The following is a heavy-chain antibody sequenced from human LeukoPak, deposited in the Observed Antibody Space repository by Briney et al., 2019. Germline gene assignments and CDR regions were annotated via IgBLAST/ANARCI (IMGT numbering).Heavy chain of an antibody. CDR1: GFGFGYYD. CDR3: ARGARCSSTSCSRGWFDP. Sequence: GGSLRLSCAASGFGFGYYDMHWVRQAPGKGLEYVSAISSNGGSTYYANSVKGRFTISRDNSKNTLYLQMGSLRAEDMAVYYCARGARCSSTSCSRGWFDPWGQGTLVTVSS. CDR2: ISSNGGST. D-gene: IGHD2-2*01. J-gene: IGHJ5*02. V-gene: IGHV3-64*01.